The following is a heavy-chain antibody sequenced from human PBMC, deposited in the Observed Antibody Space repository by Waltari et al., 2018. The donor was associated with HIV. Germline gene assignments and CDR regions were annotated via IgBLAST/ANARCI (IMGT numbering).Heavy chain of an antibody. CDR2: ISYDGSDK. CDR1: GFTFSSYA. V-gene: IGHV3-30*04. CDR3: AREGRFLKPFDC. J-gene: IGHJ4*02. D-gene: IGHD3-3*01. Sequence: QVQLVESGGGVVQPGRSLRRSCAASGFTFSSYAMHWVRQAPGKGLEWVAIISYDGSDKYYADSVKGRFTISRDNSKNTLYLQMNSLRAEDTAVYYCAREGRFLKPFDCWGQGTLVTVSS.